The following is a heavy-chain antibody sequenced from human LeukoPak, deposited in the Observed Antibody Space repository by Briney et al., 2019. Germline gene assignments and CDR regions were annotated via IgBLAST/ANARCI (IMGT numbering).Heavy chain of an antibody. CDR1: GFTFSYYS. CDR3: ARPNDCSSTSYYTDAFDF. J-gene: IGHJ3*01. V-gene: IGHV3-48*01. Sequence: PGGSLRLSCAASGFTFSYYSMNWVRQAPGKGLEWVSYISDSSSTIYYADSVKGRFTISRDNAKNSLYLQMNSLRAEDTAVYYCARPNDCSSTSYYTDAFDFWGQGTMVTVSS. CDR2: ISDSSSTI. D-gene: IGHD2-2*02.